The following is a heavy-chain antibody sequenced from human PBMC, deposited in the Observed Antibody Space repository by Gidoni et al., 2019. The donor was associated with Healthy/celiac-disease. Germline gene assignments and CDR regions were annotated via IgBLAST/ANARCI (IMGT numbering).Heavy chain of an antibody. V-gene: IGHV1-18*01. D-gene: IGHD4-17*01. Sequence: QVQLVQSGAEVKKPVASVKVSCKASGYTFTSYGISWVRQAPGQALEWMGWISAYNGNTNYAQKLQGRVTMTTDTSTSTAYMELRSLRSDDTAVYCCARDLRLPRYYYGMDVWGQGTTVTVSS. J-gene: IGHJ6*02. CDR3: ARDLRLPRYYYGMDV. CDR1: GYTFTSYG. CDR2: ISAYNGNT.